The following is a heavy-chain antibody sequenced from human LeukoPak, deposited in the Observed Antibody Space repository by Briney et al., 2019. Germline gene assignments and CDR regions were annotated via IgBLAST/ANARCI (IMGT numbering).Heavy chain of an antibody. CDR2: IYYSGST. CDR1: GGSISSSSYY. Sequence: PSETLSLTCTVSGGSISSSSYYWGWIRQPPGKGLEWIGSIYYSGSTYYNPSLKSRVTISVDTSQNQFSLKLSSVTAADTAVYYCAREGGYSYGYTTSFDYYYGMDVWGQGTTVTVSS. D-gene: IGHD5-18*01. V-gene: IGHV4-39*07. CDR3: AREGGYSYGYTTSFDYYYGMDV. J-gene: IGHJ6*02.